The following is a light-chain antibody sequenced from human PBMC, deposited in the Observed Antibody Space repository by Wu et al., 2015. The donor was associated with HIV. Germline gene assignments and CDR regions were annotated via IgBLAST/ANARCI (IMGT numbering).Light chain of an antibody. J-gene: IGKJ2*01. Sequence: DIQMTQSPSTLSASVGDRVTITCRASQYISRWLAWYQQKPGKAPKLLIYKVSSLESGVPSRFSGSGSGTHFTLTISNLQTEDLGIYYCQQYENWPPFTFGQGTRLEIK. CDR1: QYISRW. V-gene: IGKV1-5*03. CDR3: QQYENWPPFT. CDR2: KVS.